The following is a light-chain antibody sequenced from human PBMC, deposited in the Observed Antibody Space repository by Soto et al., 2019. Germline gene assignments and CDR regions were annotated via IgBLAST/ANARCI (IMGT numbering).Light chain of an antibody. V-gene: IGLV2-8*01. CDR3: KSYAGSNKYG. Sequence: QSVLTQPPSASGSPGQSVTIPCTGTKNDIGVYDFVSWYQHHPGKAPRLIIYEVVQRPSGVPDRFSGSKSGNAASLTVSGLQAADEADYFCKSYAGSNKYGFGSGTKVTV. J-gene: IGLJ1*01. CDR2: EVV. CDR1: KNDIGVYDF.